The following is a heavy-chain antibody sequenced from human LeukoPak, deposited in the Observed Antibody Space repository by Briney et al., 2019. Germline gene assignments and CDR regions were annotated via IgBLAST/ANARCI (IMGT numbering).Heavy chain of an antibody. Sequence: ASVKISCKASGYTFTGFFMHWVRQAPGQGLEWMGWINPNIGDAYYAQKFQGRVTMTRDRSINTAYMELSRLTSDDTAVYYCARMDLDGGDSVGFDSWGQGTLVTVSS. V-gene: IGHV1-2*02. CDR1: GYTFTGFF. CDR2: INPNIGDA. J-gene: IGHJ5*01. D-gene: IGHD2-21*02. CDR3: ARMDLDGGDSVGFDS.